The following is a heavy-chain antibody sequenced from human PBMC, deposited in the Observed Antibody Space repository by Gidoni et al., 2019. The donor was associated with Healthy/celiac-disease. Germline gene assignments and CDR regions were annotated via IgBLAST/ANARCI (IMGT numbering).Heavy chain of an antibody. Sequence: QVQLVESGGGGVKPGRDVRLSCADSGFTFSSYGMHWVRQAPGKGLEWVAVISYDGSNQYYADSVKVLFTISRDNSKNTLYLQMNSLRAEDTAVYYCAKDYDFWSGYLWPGVDVWGQGTTVTVSS. J-gene: IGHJ6*02. CDR1: GFTFSSYG. CDR3: AKDYDFWSGYLWPGVDV. CDR2: ISYDGSNQ. D-gene: IGHD3-3*01. V-gene: IGHV3-30*18.